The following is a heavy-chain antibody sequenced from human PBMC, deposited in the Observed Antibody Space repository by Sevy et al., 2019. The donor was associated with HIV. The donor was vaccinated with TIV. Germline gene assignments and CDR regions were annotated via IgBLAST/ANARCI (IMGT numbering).Heavy chain of an antibody. Sequence: GGCLRLSCAASGFTFSDHYMTWIRQAPGKGLESVAYIRSGGSPIFYADSVKGRFIISRDNTKNALYLQMNILRADDTAVYYCARDHYQKTIRGNFDIWGQGTMVTVSS. CDR2: IRSGGSPI. CDR1: GFTFSDHY. CDR3: ARDHYQKTIRGNFDI. J-gene: IGHJ3*02. D-gene: IGHD3-10*01. V-gene: IGHV3-11*01.